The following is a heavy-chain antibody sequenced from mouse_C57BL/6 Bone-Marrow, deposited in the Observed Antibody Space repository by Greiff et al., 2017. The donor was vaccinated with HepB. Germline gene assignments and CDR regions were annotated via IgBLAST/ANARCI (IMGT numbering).Heavy chain of an antibody. V-gene: IGHV5-17*01. CDR1: GFTFSDYG. D-gene: IGHD1-1*01. CDR2: ISSGSSTI. CDR3: AIYGSSPFAY. Sequence: EVKLMESGGGLVKPGGSLKLSCAASGFTFSDYGMHWVRQAPEKGLEWVAYISSGSSTIYYADTVKGRFTISRDNAKNTLFLQMTSLRSEDTAMYYCAIYGSSPFAYWGQGTLVTVSA. J-gene: IGHJ3*01.